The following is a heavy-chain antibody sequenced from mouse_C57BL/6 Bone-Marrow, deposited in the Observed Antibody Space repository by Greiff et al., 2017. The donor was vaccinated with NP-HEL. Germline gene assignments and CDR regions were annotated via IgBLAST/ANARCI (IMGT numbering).Heavy chain of an antibody. V-gene: IGHV1-15*01. J-gene: IGHJ1*03. Sequence: QVQLQQSGAELVRPGASVTLSCKASGYTFTDYEMHWVKQTPVHGLEWIGAIDPETGGTAYNQKFKGKAILTADKSSSTAYMELRSMTSEDSAVYYGTTTVAYWYFDVWGTGTTVTVSS. CDR2: IDPETGGT. D-gene: IGHD1-1*01. CDR1: GYTFTDYE. CDR3: TTTVAYWYFDV.